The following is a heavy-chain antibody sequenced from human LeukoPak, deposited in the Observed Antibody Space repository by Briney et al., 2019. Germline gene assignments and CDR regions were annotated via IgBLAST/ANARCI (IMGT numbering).Heavy chain of an antibody. CDR3: ARDTGPSTFDY. D-gene: IGHD1-14*01. V-gene: IGHV1-69*04. CDR1: GGTFSSYA. J-gene: IGHJ4*02. Sequence: SVKVSCEASGGTFSSYAISWVRQAPGQGLEWMGRIIPILGIANYAQKFQGRVTITADKSTSTAYMELSSLRSEDTAVYYCARDTGPSTFDYWGQGTLVTVSS. CDR2: IIPILGIA.